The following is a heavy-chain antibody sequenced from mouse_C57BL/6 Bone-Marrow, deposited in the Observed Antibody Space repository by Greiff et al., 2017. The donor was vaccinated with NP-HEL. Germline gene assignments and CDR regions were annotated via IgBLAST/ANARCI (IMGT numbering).Heavy chain of an antibody. Sequence: QVQLQQSGSELRSPGSSVKLSCKAFDSEVFPIAFMSWVRKKPGHGFEWIGGILPSIGSTYYGEKFEDNAISDADTLSNTAYLALNSLTSDVSAIYYCARDYGGYWGQGTTLTVAS. D-gene: IGHD1-1*02. CDR1: DSEVFPIAF. J-gene: IGHJ2*01. CDR3: ARDYGGY. CDR2: ILPSIGST. V-gene: IGHV15-2*01.